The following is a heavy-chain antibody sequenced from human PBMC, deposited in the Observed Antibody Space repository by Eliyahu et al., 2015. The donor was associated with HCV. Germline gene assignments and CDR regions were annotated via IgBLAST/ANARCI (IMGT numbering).Heavy chain of an antibody. V-gene: IGHV3-15*01. CDR2: IKSKTDGGTT. CDR3: TTHKEAYYYGSGSYLPGPLGYYYGMDV. Sequence: EVQLVESGGGLVKPGGSLRLSCXASGFTFSNAWMSWVRXAHGXGRGWVGRIKSKTDGGTTDYAAPVKGRFTISRDDSKNTLYLQMNSLKTEDTAVYYCTTHKEAYYYGSGSYLPGPLGYYYGMDVWGQGTTVTVSS. CDR1: GFTFSNAW. D-gene: IGHD3-10*01. J-gene: IGHJ6*02.